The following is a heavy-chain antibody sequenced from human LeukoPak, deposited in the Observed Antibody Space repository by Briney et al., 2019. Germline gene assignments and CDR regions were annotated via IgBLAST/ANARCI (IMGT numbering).Heavy chain of an antibody. CDR3: ARDRAVLFDY. J-gene: IGHJ4*02. CDR2: ISSSSSYI. D-gene: IGHD3-10*01. Sequence: PGGSLRLSCAASGFTFSSYSMNWVRQAPGKGLEWASSISSSSSYIYYADSVKGRFTISRDNAKNSLYLQMNSLRAEDTAVYYCARDRAVLFDYWGQGTLVTVSS. CDR1: GFTFSSYS. V-gene: IGHV3-21*01.